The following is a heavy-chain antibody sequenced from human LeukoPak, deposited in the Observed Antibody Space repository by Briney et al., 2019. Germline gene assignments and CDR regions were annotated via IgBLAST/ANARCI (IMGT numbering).Heavy chain of an antibody. J-gene: IGHJ6*03. D-gene: IGHD3-22*01. CDR1: GYTFSGYY. Sequence: ASVKVSCKASGYTFSGYYMNWIRQAPGQGLEWMGWISPKSGDTKYAQKFQGRVSMTRDRSMGKAYMDLEMLSFDDQALYYCARGATLIQVIILPENYYYMDVWGKGTTVTVSS. CDR2: ISPKSGDT. V-gene: IGHV1-2*02. CDR3: ARGATLIQVIILPENYYYMDV.